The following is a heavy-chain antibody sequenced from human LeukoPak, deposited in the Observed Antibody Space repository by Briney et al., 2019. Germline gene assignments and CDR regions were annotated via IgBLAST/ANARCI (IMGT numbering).Heavy chain of an antibody. V-gene: IGHV4-34*01. CDR2: INHSGRT. CDR3: ARGVDYYGV. D-gene: IGHD3-10*01. CDR1: GGSFSGYY. Sequence: AAEPLSLPCAVYGGSFSGYYWNCLRQPPGKGLGWIGEINHSGRTNYNPSLKSRVTISVDTSKKQFSLKLSSVTAADTAVYYCARGVDYYGVWGQGTLVTVSS. J-gene: IGHJ4*02.